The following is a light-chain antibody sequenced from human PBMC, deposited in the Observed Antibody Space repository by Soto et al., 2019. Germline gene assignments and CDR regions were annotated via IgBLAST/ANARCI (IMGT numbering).Light chain of an antibody. CDR3: QQDGSSPET. V-gene: IGKV3-20*01. J-gene: IGKJ1*01. CDR1: QTVSSTY. CDR2: GAS. Sequence: EIVLTQSPGTLSLSPGERATLSCRASQTVSSTYLAWYKQKPGQAPRLLIYGASSRATGIPDRFSGSGSGTDFTRTISRLEPEDFEVYYCQQDGSSPETFGQGTKVEIK.